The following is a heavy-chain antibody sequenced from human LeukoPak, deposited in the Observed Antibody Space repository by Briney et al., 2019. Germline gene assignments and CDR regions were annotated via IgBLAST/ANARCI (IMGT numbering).Heavy chain of an antibody. Sequence: ASVKVSCKASGYTFTGYYMHWVRQAPGQGLEWMGWISPNSGGTNYAQKFQGWVTMTRDTSISTAYMELCRLRSDDTAVYYCARGLYRVAPTYRYYGMDVWGQGTTVTVSS. CDR1: GYTFTGYY. V-gene: IGHV1-2*04. J-gene: IGHJ6*02. D-gene: IGHD1-26*01. CDR2: ISPNSGGT. CDR3: ARGLYRVAPTYRYYGMDV.